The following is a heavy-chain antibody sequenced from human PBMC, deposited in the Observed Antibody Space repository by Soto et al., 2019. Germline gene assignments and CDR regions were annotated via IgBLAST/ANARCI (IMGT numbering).Heavy chain of an antibody. CDR1: GFTFSGDW. J-gene: IGHJ4*02. CDR3: ARGPRGWYGFDY. Sequence: EVQLVESGGGLVQPGGSLRLSCAASGFTFSGDWMHWVRQARGKGLVWVSRMNSDGSRTTYADSVKGRFTISRDNAKNTLYLQMNSLRAEDTAVYYCARGPRGWYGFDYWGQGTLVTVSS. CDR2: MNSDGSRT. D-gene: IGHD6-19*01. V-gene: IGHV3-74*01.